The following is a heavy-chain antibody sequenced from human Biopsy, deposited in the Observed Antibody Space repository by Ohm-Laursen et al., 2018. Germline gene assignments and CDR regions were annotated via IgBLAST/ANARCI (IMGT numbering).Heavy chain of an antibody. Sequence: GTLSLTCTVSGDSVTKYYWSWIRQPPGKGLEWIGHIYYSVMTNYNPSLQSRVSISVDTSRNQVSLTLSSVTAADTAVYYCARDSGILNYGNFKYYHYYGMDVWGQGTEVTASS. D-gene: IGHD4-11*01. CDR1: GDSVTKYY. CDR2: IYYSVMT. V-gene: IGHV4-59*02. CDR3: ARDSGILNYGNFKYYHYYGMDV. J-gene: IGHJ6*02.